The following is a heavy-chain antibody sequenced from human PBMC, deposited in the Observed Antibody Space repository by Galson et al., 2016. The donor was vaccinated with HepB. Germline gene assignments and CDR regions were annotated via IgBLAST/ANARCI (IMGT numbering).Heavy chain of an antibody. CDR3: ASYFFDSGGYRPFDH. CDR2: VHYTRGT. V-gene: IGHV4-39*01. CDR1: GVSITSSNYY. Sequence: SETLSLTCVVSGVSITSSNYYWAWIRQPPGKGLAWIGSVHYTRGTYHYTPSLLSRVTISVDSSKNQLSLTLTSVTAADTAVHYCASYFFDSGGYRPFDHWGQGTLVTVSS. D-gene: IGHD3-22*01. J-gene: IGHJ4*02.